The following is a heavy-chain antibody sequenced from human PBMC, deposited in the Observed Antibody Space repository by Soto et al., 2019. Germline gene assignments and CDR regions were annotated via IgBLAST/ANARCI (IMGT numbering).Heavy chain of an antibody. CDR2: ISSSGSTI. CDR1: GFTFSSYE. Sequence: PGGSLRLSCAASGFTFSSYEMNWVRQAPGKGLEWVSYISSSGSTIYYADSVKGRFTISRDNAKNSLYLQMNSLRAEDTAVYYCAGEVGATHVGTHPQSVYWGQGTLVTVSS. CDR3: AGEVGATHVGTHPQSVY. J-gene: IGHJ4*02. D-gene: IGHD1-26*01. V-gene: IGHV3-48*03.